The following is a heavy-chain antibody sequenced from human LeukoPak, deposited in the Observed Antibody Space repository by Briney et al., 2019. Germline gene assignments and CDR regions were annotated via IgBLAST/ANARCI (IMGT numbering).Heavy chain of an antibody. CDR1: GFTFDDYA. V-gene: IGHV3-9*01. D-gene: IGHD2-15*01. CDR2: ISWNSGSI. Sequence: PGGSLRLSCAASGFTFDDYAMHWVRQAPGKGLEWVSGISWNSGSIGYADSVKGRFTISRDNAKNSLYLQMNSLRAEDTALYYCAKDNLAYAFDIWGQGTLVTVSS. J-gene: IGHJ3*02. CDR3: AKDNLAYAFDI.